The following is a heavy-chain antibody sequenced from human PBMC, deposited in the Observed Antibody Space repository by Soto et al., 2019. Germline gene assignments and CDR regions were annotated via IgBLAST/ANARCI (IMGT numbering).Heavy chain of an antibody. D-gene: IGHD2-2*01. CDR1: GFTFSNYG. CDR2: VSKSGYT. V-gene: IGHV3-21*01. J-gene: IGHJ4*02. Sequence: GSLRLSCAVSGFTFSNYGINWVRQAPGKGLEWVSSVSKSGYTYYSDSVKGRFTISRDNAKNSVSLQMNTLRAEDTAVYYCAREDSIIIPAVSDFWGQGTLVTVPQ. CDR3: AREDSIIIPAVSDF.